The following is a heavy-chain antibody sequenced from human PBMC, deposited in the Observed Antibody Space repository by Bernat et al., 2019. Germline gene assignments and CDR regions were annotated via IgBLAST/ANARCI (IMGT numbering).Heavy chain of an antibody. J-gene: IGHJ1*01. CDR3: AKGEHYYDSRGYNEYLYH. CDR1: GFTFSSYG. V-gene: IGHV3-30*18. CDR2: ISYDGSNK. Sequence: QVQVVESGGGVVQPGRSLRLSCGASGFTFSSYGIHWVRQAPGKGLEWVAVISYDGSNKYYVDSVKGRFTISRDNSKNTVYLQMNSLRAEDTAVYYCAKGEHYYDSRGYNEYLYHWGQGTLVSVPS. D-gene: IGHD3-22*01.